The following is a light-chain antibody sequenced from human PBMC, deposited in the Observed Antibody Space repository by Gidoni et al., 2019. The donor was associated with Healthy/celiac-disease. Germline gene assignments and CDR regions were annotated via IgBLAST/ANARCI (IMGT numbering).Light chain of an antibody. V-gene: IGKV3-11*01. CDR2: DAS. CDR1: QSVSSY. J-gene: IGKJ4*01. CDR3: QQRSNWPPGLT. Sequence: EIVLTQSPATLSLSPGERATLSCRASQSVSSYLAWYQQKPGQAPSLRIYDASNRATGIPARFSCSWSGTDFTLTIISLEPQDFAVYYCQQRSNWPPGLTFGGGTKVEIK.